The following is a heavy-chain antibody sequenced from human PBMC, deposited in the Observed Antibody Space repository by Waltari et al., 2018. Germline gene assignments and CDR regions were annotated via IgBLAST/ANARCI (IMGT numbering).Heavy chain of an antibody. CDR2: IYHSGTT. CDR3: ARDIRRAWGSDYYYYMDV. CDR1: GYPISSGYY. D-gene: IGHD7-27*01. V-gene: IGHV4-38-2*02. J-gene: IGHJ6*03. Sequence: QVQLQESGPGLGKPSETLSLTCAVSGYPISSGYYWGWIRQPPGKGLEWIGSIYHSGTTYYSPSLKSRVTISVDTSKNQFSLKVTSLTAADTAVYYCARDIRRAWGSDYYYYMDVWGKGTTVTVSS.